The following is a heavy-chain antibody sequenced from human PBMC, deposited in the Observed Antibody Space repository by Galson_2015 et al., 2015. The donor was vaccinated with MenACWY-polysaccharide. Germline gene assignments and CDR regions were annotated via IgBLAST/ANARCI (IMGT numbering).Heavy chain of an antibody. CDR3: ARQGGSGRSHDY. CDR2: IYYGGST. Sequence: SETLSLTCTVSGGSISSSSYYWGWIRQPPGKGLEWIGTIYYGGSTYYNPSLKSRVTISVDTSKNHFSLKLTSVTAADTAVYYCARQGGSGRSHDYWGQGTLVTVSS. J-gene: IGHJ4*02. D-gene: IGHD5-12*01. CDR1: GGSISSSSYY. V-gene: IGHV4-39*01.